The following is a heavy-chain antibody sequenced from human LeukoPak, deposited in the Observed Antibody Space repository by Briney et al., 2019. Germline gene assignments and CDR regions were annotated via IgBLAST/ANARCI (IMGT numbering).Heavy chain of an antibody. V-gene: IGHV6-1*01. CDR2: TYYKSKWFN. J-gene: IGHJ3*02. CDR1: GDSVSSNSAA. D-gene: IGHD3-3*02. CDR3: TRDISAFDK. Sequence: SQTLSLTCAISGDSVSSNSAAWNWIRQSPSRGLEWLGRTYYKSKWFNEYGVSVKSRITINPDTSKNQFSLQLNSVTPDDTAVYYCTRDISAFDKWGQGTMVTVSS.